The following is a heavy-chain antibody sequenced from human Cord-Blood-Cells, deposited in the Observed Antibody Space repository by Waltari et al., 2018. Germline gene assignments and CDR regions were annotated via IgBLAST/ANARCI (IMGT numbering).Heavy chain of an antibody. CDR2: AYNESKWYN. V-gene: IGHV6-1*01. D-gene: IGHD6-6*01. CDR3: ARWSIAAPYYFDY. Sequence: QVQLQQSGPGLVKPSQTISLTCAISGDSVSRNSAAWNWTRKSPSRGLEWRGRAYNESKWYNYYAVSVKSRRTINPDTFKNQFSLHLNSVTPEDTAVYYCARWSIAAPYYFDYWGQGTLVTVSS. CDR1: GDSVSRNSAA. J-gene: IGHJ4*02.